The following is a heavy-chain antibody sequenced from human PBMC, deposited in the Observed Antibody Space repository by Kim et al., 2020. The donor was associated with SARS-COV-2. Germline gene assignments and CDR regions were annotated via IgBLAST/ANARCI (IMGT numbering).Heavy chain of an antibody. Sequence: GGSLRLSCAASGFTFSNAWMSWVRQAPGKGLEWVGRIKSKTDGGTTDYAAPVKGRFTISRDDSKNTLYLQMNSLKTEDTAVYYCTTGGKPGVVYFDYWGQGTLVTVSS. CDR2: IKSKTDGGTT. D-gene: IGHD2-15*01. V-gene: IGHV3-15*01. J-gene: IGHJ4*02. CDR3: TTGGKPGVVYFDY. CDR1: GFTFSNAW.